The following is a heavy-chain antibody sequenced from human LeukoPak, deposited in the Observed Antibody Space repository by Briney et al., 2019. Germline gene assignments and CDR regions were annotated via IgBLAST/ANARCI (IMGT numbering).Heavy chain of an antibody. CDR3: AREVLRYFDWLPHYGMDV. Sequence: GGSLRLSCAASGFTFSSYSMNWVRQAPGKGLEWVSSISSSSSYIYYADSVKGRFTISRDNAKNSLYLQMNSLRAEDTAVYYCAREVLRYFDWLPHYGMDVWGQGTTVTVSS. J-gene: IGHJ6*02. V-gene: IGHV3-21*01. CDR2: ISSSSSYI. D-gene: IGHD3-9*01. CDR1: GFTFSSYS.